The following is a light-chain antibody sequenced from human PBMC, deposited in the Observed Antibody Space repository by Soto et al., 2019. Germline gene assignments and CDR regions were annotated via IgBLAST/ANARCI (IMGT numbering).Light chain of an antibody. V-gene: IGKV3-20*01. CDR2: GVS. CDR3: QQYGSSPPT. CDR1: QSVSDNY. Sequence: EIVLTQSPGTLSLSPGERATLSCRASQSVSDNYFAWYQQKPGQAPRLLIYGVSSRATGIPDRFSGSGSGTDFTLTISRLEPEDFAVYYCQQYGSSPPTFGQGTRLEIK. J-gene: IGKJ5*01.